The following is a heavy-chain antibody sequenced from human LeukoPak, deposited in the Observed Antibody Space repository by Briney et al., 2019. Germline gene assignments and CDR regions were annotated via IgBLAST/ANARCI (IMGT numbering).Heavy chain of an antibody. J-gene: IGHJ4*02. Sequence: ASVTVSFKSSRHTFNGNYMHWVRQTPGQGLEWMGWINPDSGGTNYAQKFQDRVTMTRDTSIGTIYMSLRRLSSDDTAIYYCAGGSGYYFFDNWGQGTLLTV. CDR3: AGGSGYYFFDN. V-gene: IGHV1-2*02. D-gene: IGHD6-25*01. CDR2: INPDSGGT. CDR1: RHTFNGNY.